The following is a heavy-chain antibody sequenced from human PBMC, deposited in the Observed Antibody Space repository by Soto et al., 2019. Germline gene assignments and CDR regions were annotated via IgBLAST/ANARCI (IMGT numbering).Heavy chain of an antibody. V-gene: IGHV3-15*07. CDR3: TTGSVEGY. CDR2: IKTKTQGETT. CDR1: GFSISSAW. J-gene: IGHJ4*02. D-gene: IGHD3-3*01. Sequence: EVQLVEAGGGLVKPGGSLRLSCTASGFSISSAWMNWVRQAPGKGREWVGRIKTKTQGETTDYPAPVKGRFTISRDDSKNTLDLQMNSLKMEYTAMYYCTTGSVEGYWGQGTLVTVSS.